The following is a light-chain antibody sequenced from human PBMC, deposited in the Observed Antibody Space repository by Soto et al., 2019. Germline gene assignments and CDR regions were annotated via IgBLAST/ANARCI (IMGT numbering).Light chain of an antibody. CDR1: QSLLHSNGYNY. J-gene: IGKJ1*01. CDR3: MPPLKSWN. CDR2: LGS. Sequence: IFITQSPLSLPFTPGEPASISCSSSQSLLHSNGYNYLDWYLQKPGQSPQLLIYLGSNRACGVPDRFSARGSGTDFQLKLSRAEHEDVGVHYRMPPLKSWNFGQGTQLDIK. V-gene: IGKV2-28*01.